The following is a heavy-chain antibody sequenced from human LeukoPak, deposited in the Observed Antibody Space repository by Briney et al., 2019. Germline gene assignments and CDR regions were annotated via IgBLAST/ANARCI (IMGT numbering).Heavy chain of an antibody. Sequence: GGSLRLSCAASGFTFSSYAMSWVRQAPGKGLEWVSAISGSGGSTYYVDSVKGRFTISRDNSKNTLYLQMNSLRAEDTAVYYCAKDRICSSTSCSPFDYWGQGTLVTVSS. D-gene: IGHD2-2*01. J-gene: IGHJ4*02. CDR2: ISGSGGST. CDR3: AKDRICSSTSCSPFDY. V-gene: IGHV3-23*01. CDR1: GFTFSSYA.